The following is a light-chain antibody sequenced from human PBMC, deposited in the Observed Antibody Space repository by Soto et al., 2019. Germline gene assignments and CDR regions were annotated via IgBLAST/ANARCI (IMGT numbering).Light chain of an antibody. Sequence: DIQLTQSPSLLSASIGDRVTITCRASHDISTFLAWYQQKPGKAPKLLIYEASTLQSGVPSRFSGSGSGTDFTLTISSLQPEDSATYYCQQLNSNPHSFGQGTRLEIK. CDR3: QQLNSNPHS. CDR2: EAS. V-gene: IGKV1-9*01. CDR1: HDISTF. J-gene: IGKJ5*01.